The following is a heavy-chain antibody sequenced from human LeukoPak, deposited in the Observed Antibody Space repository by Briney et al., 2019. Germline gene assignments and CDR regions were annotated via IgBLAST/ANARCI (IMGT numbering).Heavy chain of an antibody. D-gene: IGHD3-9*01. CDR2: VYYSGTT. CDR3: AGGGCDILTGYFRFDY. Sequence: SQTLSLTCTVSGVSISSGGYYWNWIRQHPVKDLESIGHVYYSGTTYYNPSLKSRVTILKDTTQNQFSLKLHSVTVTDTAVYFCAGGGCDILTGYFRFDYWGQGTLVTVSS. J-gene: IGHJ4*02. CDR1: GVSISSGGYY. V-gene: IGHV4-31*03.